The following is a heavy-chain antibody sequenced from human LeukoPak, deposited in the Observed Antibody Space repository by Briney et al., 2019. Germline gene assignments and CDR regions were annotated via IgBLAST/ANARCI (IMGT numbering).Heavy chain of an antibody. CDR1: GYSFTSYW. CDR2: IYPGDSDT. D-gene: IGHD3-10*01. V-gene: IGHV5-51*01. Sequence: GESLKISCKGSGYSFTSYWIGWVRQMPGKGLEWMGIIYPGDSDTRYSPSFQGQVTISADKSISTAYLQWSSLKASDTAMYYCARVGVGELKGVNYFDYWGQGTLVTVSS. J-gene: IGHJ4*02. CDR3: ARVGVGELKGVNYFDY.